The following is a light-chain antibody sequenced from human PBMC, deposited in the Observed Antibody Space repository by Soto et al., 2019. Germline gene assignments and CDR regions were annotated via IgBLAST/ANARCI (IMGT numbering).Light chain of an antibody. V-gene: IGLV2-23*02. CDR1: SSDVGSYNL. CDR3: CSYAGSRV. Sequence: LTQPASVSGSPGQSITISCTGTSSDVGSYNLVSWYQQHPGKAPKLMIYEVSKRPSGVSNRFSGSKSGNTASLTISGLQAEDEADYYCCSYAGSRVFGGGTKVTVL. CDR2: EVS. J-gene: IGLJ2*01.